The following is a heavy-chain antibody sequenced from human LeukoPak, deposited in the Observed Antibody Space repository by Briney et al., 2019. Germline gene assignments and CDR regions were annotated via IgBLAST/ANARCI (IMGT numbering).Heavy chain of an antibody. D-gene: IGHD2-15*01. J-gene: IGHJ4*02. CDR2: LGAGGNT. Sequence: GGSLRLSCAASGFTFSSYAMSWVRQAPGKGLEWVSTLGAGGNTYYADSVKGRFTISRDNSKSTMYLQVNSLRAEDTAVYYCARGRPTGASRVFVVQWGQGTLVTVSS. CDR1: GFTFSSYA. CDR3: ARGRPTGASRVFVVQ. V-gene: IGHV3-23*01.